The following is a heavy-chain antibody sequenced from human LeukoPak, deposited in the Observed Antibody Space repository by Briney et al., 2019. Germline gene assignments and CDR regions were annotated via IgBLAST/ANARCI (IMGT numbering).Heavy chain of an antibody. CDR1: GFTFSSYA. CDR2: ISSNGGST. V-gene: IGHV3-64D*06. J-gene: IGHJ4*02. CDR3: AKDRTVYDSSGLDY. D-gene: IGHD3-22*01. Sequence: GGSLRLSCSASGFTFSSYAMHWVRQAPGKGLEYVSAISSNGGSTYYADSVKGRFTISRDNSKNTLYLQMNSLIAEDTALYYCAKDRTVYDSSGLDYWGQGTLVTVSS.